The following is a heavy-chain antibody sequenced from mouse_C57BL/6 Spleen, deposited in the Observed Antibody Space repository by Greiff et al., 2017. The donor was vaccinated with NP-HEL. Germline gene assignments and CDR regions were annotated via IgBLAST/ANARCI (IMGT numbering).Heavy chain of an antibody. CDR1: GYTFTSYW. D-gene: IGHD1-1*01. J-gene: IGHJ2*01. V-gene: IGHV1-50*01. CDR2: IDPSDSYT. CDR3: ARGLRGDFDY. Sequence: LQQPGAELVKPGASVKLSCKASGYTFTSYWMQWVKQRPGQGLEWIGEIDPSDSYTNYNQKFKGKATLTVDTSSSTAYMQLSSLTSEDSAVYYCARGLRGDFDYWGQGTTLTVSS.